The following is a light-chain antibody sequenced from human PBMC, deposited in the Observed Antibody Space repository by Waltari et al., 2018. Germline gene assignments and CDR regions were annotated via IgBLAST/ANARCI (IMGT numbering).Light chain of an antibody. CDR3: QQHNDWPPWT. V-gene: IGKV3-15*01. CDR1: QNVNSN. Sequence: EIIMTQSPATLSLSPGERATLSCRASQNVNSNLAWYQQKPGQAPRLLIYGASIRATGIPAMFSVSGSGTQFTLTINSLQSEDSAVYFCQQHNDWPPWTFGQGTKVELK. CDR2: GAS. J-gene: IGKJ1*01.